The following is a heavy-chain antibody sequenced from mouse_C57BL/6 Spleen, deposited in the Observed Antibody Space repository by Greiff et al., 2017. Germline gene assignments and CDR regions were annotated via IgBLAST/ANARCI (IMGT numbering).Heavy chain of an antibody. V-gene: IGHV1-52*01. CDR3: ARSGIYYGSSYDY. Sequence: QVQLQQPGAELVRPGSSVKLSCKASGYTFTSYWMHWVKQRPIQGLEWIGNIDPSDSETHYNQKFKDKATLTVDKSSSTAYMQLSSLTSEDSAVYYCARSGIYYGSSYDYWGQGTTLTVSS. J-gene: IGHJ2*01. CDR1: GYTFTSYW. D-gene: IGHD1-1*01. CDR2: IDPSDSET.